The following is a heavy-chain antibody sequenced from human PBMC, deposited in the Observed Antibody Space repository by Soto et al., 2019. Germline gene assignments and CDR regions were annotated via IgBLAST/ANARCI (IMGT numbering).Heavy chain of an antibody. CDR3: ARNTLRFDY. V-gene: IGHV1-3*01. Sequence: QVQLVQSGAEVKKPGASVKDSCKASGYKFTSYAIHWVRQAPGQRLEWMGWINAGNGNTEYSQKFQGRVTITRVTSASTAYMEVSSLTSEATAVYYCARNTLRFDYWGQGTLVSVSS. D-gene: IGHD2-15*01. CDR2: INAGNGNT. CDR1: GYKFTSYA. J-gene: IGHJ4*02.